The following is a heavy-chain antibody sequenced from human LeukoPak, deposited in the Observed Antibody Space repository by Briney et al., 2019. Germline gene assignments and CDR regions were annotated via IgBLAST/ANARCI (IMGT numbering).Heavy chain of an antibody. CDR3: ARGPGIAVAGTSYYYMDV. V-gene: IGHV1-8*03. D-gene: IGHD6-19*01. J-gene: IGHJ6*03. CDR2: MNPNSGNT. CDR1: GYTFTSYD. Sequence: ASVKLSCKASGYTFTSYDINWVRQATGQGLEWMGWMNPNSGNTGYAQKFQGRVTITRNTSISTAYMELSSLRSEDTAVYYCARGPGIAVAGTSYYYMDVWGKGTTVTVSS.